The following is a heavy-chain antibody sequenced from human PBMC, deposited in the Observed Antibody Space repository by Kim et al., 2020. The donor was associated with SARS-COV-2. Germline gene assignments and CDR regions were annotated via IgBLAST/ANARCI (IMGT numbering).Heavy chain of an antibody. CDR1: GFTVSSNY. CDR3: ARGGVKTAAYCGGDCPTVWAFDI. J-gene: IGHJ3*02. Sequence: GGSLRLSCAASGFTVSSNYMSWVRQAPGKGLEWVSVIYSGGSTYYADSVKGRFTISRDNSKNTLYLQMNSLRAEDTAVYYCARGGVKTAAYCGGDCPTVWAFDIWGQGTMVTVSS. CDR2: IYSGGST. D-gene: IGHD2-21*02. V-gene: IGHV3-53*01.